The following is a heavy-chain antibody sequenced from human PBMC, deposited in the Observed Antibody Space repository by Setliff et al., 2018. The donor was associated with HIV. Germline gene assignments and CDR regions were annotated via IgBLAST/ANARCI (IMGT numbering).Heavy chain of an antibody. J-gene: IGHJ4*02. Sequence: LSLTCAVSGYSISSGYYWGWIRQPPGKGLEWIGHIYHSGSTSYNPSLKSRATISVDTSKNQFSLKLSFVTAADTAVYYCATVSGYYWQYFDYWGPGTLVTVSS. CDR2: IYHSGST. CDR1: GYSISSGYY. V-gene: IGHV4-38-2*01. CDR3: ATVSGYYWQYFDY. D-gene: IGHD3-22*01.